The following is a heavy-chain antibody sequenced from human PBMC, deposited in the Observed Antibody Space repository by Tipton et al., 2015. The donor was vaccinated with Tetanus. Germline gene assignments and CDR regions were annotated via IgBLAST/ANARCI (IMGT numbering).Heavy chain of an antibody. V-gene: IGHV3-21*01. J-gene: IGHJ4*02. CDR1: GFTFSTYT. CDR2: ISSTSYYL. Sequence: QLVQPGGGLVKPGGSLRLSCAASGFTFSTYTINWVRQAPGKGLEWVSSISSTSYYLYYADSVKGRFTLSRDNAKNSLYLQMNSLRAEDTAVYYCAREGSGQDFDYWGRGTLVTVSS. CDR3: AREGSGQDFDY. D-gene: IGHD3-10*01.